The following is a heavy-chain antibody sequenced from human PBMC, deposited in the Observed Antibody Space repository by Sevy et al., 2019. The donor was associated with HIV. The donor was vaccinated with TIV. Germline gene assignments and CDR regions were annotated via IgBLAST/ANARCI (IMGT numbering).Heavy chain of an antibody. CDR1: GYTFTSYY. Sequence: ASVKVSCKASGYTFTSYYMHWVRQAPGQGLEWMGIVNPSGGSTSYAQKFQGRVTMTRDTSTSTVYMELSSLRSEDTAVYYCARDLRSSTGPYYYYGMDVWVQGTTVTVSS. V-gene: IGHV1-46*03. CDR3: ARDLRSSTGPYYYYGMDV. J-gene: IGHJ6*02. CDR2: VNPSGGST. D-gene: IGHD3-10*01.